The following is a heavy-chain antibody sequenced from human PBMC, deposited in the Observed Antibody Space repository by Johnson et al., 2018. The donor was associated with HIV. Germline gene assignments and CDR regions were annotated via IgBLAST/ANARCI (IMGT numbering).Heavy chain of an antibody. Sequence: VQLVESGGGLIQPGGSLRLSCEASGFTVRSNYISWVRQAPGKGLEWVSVIYSGGDTYYADSMRGRCTISRDNSKNTLHLQMKSLRAEDTAVYYCARILVGTMVRGVSLHDAFDIWGQGTMVTVSS. V-gene: IGHV3-53*01. CDR3: ARILVGTMVRGVSLHDAFDI. CDR1: GFTVRSNY. D-gene: IGHD3-10*01. J-gene: IGHJ3*02. CDR2: IYSGGDT.